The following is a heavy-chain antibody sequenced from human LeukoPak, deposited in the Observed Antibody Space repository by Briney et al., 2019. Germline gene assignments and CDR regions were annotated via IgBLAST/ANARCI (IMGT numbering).Heavy chain of an antibody. J-gene: IGHJ4*02. CDR2: ISNDGANI. CDR3: ARDRVQIWSYVAIFDY. D-gene: IGHD4/OR15-4a*01. Sequence: GGSLRLSCVASGFTFSTYTMHWVRQAPGKGLEWVAVISNDGANIGYRDPVRGRFTISRDISKNTLYLQMDSLRSEDTAVYFCARDRVQIWSYVAIFDYWGQGTLVTVSS. CDR1: GFTFSTYT. V-gene: IGHV3-30*04.